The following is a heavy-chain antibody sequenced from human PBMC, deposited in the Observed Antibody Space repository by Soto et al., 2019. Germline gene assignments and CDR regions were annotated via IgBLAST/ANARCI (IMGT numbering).Heavy chain of an antibody. CDR2: IWYDGGNT. D-gene: IGHD3-3*01. CDR3: VKDQGYDFWSGYYKGYYGMDV. CDR1: GFTFSNYG. J-gene: IGHJ6*02. Sequence: PGGSLRLSCAASGFTFSNYGMHWVRQAPGKGLEWVAVIWYDGGNTYYADSVKGRFTISRDNSKNTLYLQMSSLRAEDTAVYYCVKDQGYDFWSGYYKGYYGMDVWGQGTTVTVSS. V-gene: IGHV3-30*02.